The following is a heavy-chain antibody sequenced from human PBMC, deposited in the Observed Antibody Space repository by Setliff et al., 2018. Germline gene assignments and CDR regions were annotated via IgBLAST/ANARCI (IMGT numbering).Heavy chain of an antibody. Sequence: SETLSLTCTVSGGSMGSISYYWGWVRQPPGKGLEWIGTIYDSGTTYYNPSLKSRVTISVDTSKNQFSLRLSSVTAADTAVYYCAICRYQVPYNYWGQGSLVTVSS. CDR1: GGSMGSISYY. J-gene: IGHJ4*02. CDR2: IYDSGTT. CDR3: AICRYQVPYNY. V-gene: IGHV4-39*01. D-gene: IGHD2-2*01.